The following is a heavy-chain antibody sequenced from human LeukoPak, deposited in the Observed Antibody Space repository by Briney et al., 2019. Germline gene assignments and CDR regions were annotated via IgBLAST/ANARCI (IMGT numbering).Heavy chain of an antibody. CDR1: GFTFSNYA. Sequence: QSGGSLRLSCAASGFTFSNYAMNWVRQAPGKGLEWVSGIGGGGDSPDYADSVKGRFTISRDNSKNTMYLQMHSLRVEDTAVYYCARGSLSSGSHYNDFWGQGTLVTVSS. J-gene: IGHJ4*02. D-gene: IGHD3-10*01. V-gene: IGHV3-23*01. CDR3: ARGSLSSGSHYNDF. CDR2: IGGGGDSP.